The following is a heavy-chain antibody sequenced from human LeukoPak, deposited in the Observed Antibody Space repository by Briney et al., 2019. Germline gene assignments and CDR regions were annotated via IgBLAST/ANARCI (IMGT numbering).Heavy chain of an antibody. J-gene: IGHJ4*02. V-gene: IGHV4-59*01. Sequence: PSETLSLTCTVSGGSISSYYWSWIRRPPGKGLEWIGYIYYSGSTNYNPSLKSRVTISVDTSKSQFSLKLSSVTAADTAVYYCARQTYYYDSSGYYPFDYWGQGTLVTVSS. D-gene: IGHD3-22*01. CDR2: IYYSGST. CDR3: ARQTYYYDSSGYYPFDY. CDR1: GGSISSYY.